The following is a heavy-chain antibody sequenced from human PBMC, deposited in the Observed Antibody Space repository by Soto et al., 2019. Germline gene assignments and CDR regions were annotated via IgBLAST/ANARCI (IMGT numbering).Heavy chain of an antibody. J-gene: IGHJ4*02. CDR1: GFTFSSYS. CDR2: ISSSSSTI. V-gene: IGHV3-48*02. CDR3: ARAPPDYYDSSGYGDY. D-gene: IGHD3-22*01. Sequence: GGSLRLSCAPSGFTFSSYSMNWVRQDPGKGLEWVSYISSSSSTIYYADSVKGRFTISRDNAKNSLYLQMNSLRDEDTAVYYCARAPPDYYDSSGYGDYWGQGTLVTVSS.